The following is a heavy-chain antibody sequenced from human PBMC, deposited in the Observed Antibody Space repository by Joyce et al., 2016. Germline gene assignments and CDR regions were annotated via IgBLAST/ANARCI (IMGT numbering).Heavy chain of an antibody. CDR2: INHNSGDT. D-gene: IGHD3-22*01. CDR1: GYTLTGSF. CDR3: TSHYYDSSAYYNDY. V-gene: IGHV1-2*02. Sequence: QVHLVQSGAEVKKPGASVRGSCKTSGYTLTGSFMHWVRLAPEQGLEWMGWINHNSGDTNYAQKFQDRVTMARDTSITTGYMELSRLRSDDTAVYDCTSHYYDSSAYYNDYWGQGTLVTVSS. J-gene: IGHJ4*02.